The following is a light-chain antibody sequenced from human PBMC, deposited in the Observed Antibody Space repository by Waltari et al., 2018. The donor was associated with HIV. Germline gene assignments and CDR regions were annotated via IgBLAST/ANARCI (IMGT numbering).Light chain of an antibody. J-gene: IGLJ1*01. CDR1: SSNIGNNY. Sequence: QSVLTQPPTVSAAPGQKVTISCSGSSSNIGNNYGSWYQQLPGTAPKLLIYENKKRPSGMPDRFSGSKSGTSATLGITGLQTGDEADYYCGTWDSSLSSYVFGTGTKVTVL. CDR2: ENK. V-gene: IGLV1-51*02. CDR3: GTWDSSLSSYV.